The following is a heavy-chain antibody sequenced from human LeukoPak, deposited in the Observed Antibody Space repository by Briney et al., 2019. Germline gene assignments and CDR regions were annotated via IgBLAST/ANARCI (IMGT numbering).Heavy chain of an antibody. CDR2: ISGIGGST. Sequence: TGGSLRLSCAASGCTFSSSSYGMSWVRQAPGKGLEWVSAISGIGGSTYYADSVKGRFTISRDNSKNTLYLQMNSLRAEDTAVYYCARGRGSDWRNAFDIWGQGTKVTVSS. J-gene: IGHJ3*02. D-gene: IGHD6-19*01. CDR1: GCTFSSSSYG. V-gene: IGHV3-23*01. CDR3: ARGRGSDWRNAFDI.